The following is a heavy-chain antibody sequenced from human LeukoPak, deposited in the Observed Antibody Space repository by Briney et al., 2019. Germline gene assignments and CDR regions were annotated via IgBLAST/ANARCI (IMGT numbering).Heavy chain of an antibody. D-gene: IGHD2-2*01. CDR2: IWYDGSNK. V-gene: IGHV3-33*01. CDR1: GFTFSNYG. Sequence: PGRSLRLSCAASGFTFSNYGMYWVRQAPGKGLEWVAVIWYDGSNKYYADSVKGRFTISRDNSKNTLYLQMNSLRAEDTAVYYCATVREAGRSSWYLDYWGQGTLVTVSS. J-gene: IGHJ4*02. CDR3: ATVREAGRSSWYLDY.